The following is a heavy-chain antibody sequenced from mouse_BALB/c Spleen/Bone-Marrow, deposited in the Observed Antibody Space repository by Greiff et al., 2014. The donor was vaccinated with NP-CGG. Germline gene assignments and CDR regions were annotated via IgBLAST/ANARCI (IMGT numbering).Heavy chain of an antibody. CDR1: GYTFTDYN. D-gene: IGHD4-1*01. CDR3: ARVNWDFAY. J-gene: IGHJ3*01. CDR2: IYPYSGGT. Sequence: EVQVVESGPELVRPGASVKISCKASGYTFTDYNIYWVKQSHGKSLEWIGYIYPYSGGTGYNQKFKSKATLTVDNSSTTAYMELRSLTSEDSAVYYCARVNWDFAYWGQGTLVTVST. V-gene: IGHV1S29*02.